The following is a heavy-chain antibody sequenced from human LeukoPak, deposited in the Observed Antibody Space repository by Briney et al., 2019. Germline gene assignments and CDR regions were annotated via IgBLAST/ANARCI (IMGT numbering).Heavy chain of an antibody. V-gene: IGHV3-7*03. CDR3: ATDLGSRIAARPAFDY. J-gene: IGHJ4*02. CDR1: GFTSSNYW. D-gene: IGHD6-6*01. CDR2: TKQDGSER. Sequence: GGSLRLSCAASGFTSSNYWMSWVRQAPGKGLEWVANTKQDGSERNYVDSVKGRFTISRDNAKNSLYLQMNSLRAEDTAVYYCATDLGSRIAARPAFDYWGQGTLVTVSS.